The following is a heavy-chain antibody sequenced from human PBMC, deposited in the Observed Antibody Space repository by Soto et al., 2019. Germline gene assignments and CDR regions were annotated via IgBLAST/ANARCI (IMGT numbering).Heavy chain of an antibody. D-gene: IGHD3-10*01. J-gene: IGHJ6*02. V-gene: IGHV1-18*01. Sequence: ASVKVSCKASGYTFTSYGISWVRQAPGQGLEWMGWISAYNGNTNYAQKLQGRVTMTTDTSTSTAYMELRSLRSDDTAVYYCAREPVLLWFGELSGDYYYYHGMDVWGQGTTVTVSS. CDR2: ISAYNGNT. CDR3: AREPVLLWFGELSGDYYYYHGMDV. CDR1: GYTFTSYG.